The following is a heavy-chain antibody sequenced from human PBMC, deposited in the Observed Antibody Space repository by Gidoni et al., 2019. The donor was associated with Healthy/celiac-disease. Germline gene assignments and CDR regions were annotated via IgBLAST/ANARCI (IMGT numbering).Heavy chain of an antibody. CDR2: VVVGSGNT. Sequence: QMQLVQSGPEVKKPGTSVKVSCKASGFTFTRSAVQWVRQARGQRLEWIGWVVVGSGNTNYEQKFQERVTITRDMSTSTAYMELSSLRSEDTAVYYCAAKRYNWNDDAFDIWGQGTMVTVSS. J-gene: IGHJ3*02. CDR3: AAKRYNWNDDAFDI. D-gene: IGHD1-20*01. CDR1: GFTFTRSA. V-gene: IGHV1-58*01.